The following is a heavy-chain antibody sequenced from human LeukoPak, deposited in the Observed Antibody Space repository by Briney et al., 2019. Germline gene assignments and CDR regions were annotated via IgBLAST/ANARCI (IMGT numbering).Heavy chain of an antibody. Sequence: PPGGSLRLSCAASGFTFDDYAMHWVRQAPGKGLEWVSGISWNSDRIRYADSVKGRFTISRDNAKNSLYLQMNSLRTEDTALYYCAKAITGDLYYYGMDVWGQGTTVTVSS. J-gene: IGHJ6*02. CDR2: ISWNSDRI. CDR1: GFTFDDYA. CDR3: AKAITGDLYYYGMDV. V-gene: IGHV3-9*01. D-gene: IGHD7-27*01.